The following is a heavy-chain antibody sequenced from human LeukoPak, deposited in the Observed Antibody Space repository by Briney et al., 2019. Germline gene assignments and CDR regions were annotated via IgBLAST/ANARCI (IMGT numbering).Heavy chain of an antibody. J-gene: IGHJ6*03. CDR2: IYTSGST. CDR1: GGSISSYY. V-gene: IGHV4-4*09. Sequence: PSETLSLTCTVSGGSISSYYWSWIRQPPGKGLEWIGYIYTSGSTNYNPSLKSRVTISVDTSKNQFSLKLSSVTAADTAVYYCARLMVTRTTNYYYYMDVWGKGTTVTVSS. D-gene: IGHD1-14*01. CDR3: ARLMVTRTTNYYYYMDV.